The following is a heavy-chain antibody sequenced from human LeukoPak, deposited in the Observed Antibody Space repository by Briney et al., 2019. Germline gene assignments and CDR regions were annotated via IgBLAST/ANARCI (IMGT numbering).Heavy chain of an antibody. J-gene: IGHJ4*02. CDR2: IYESGDT. Sequence: PSGTLSLTCAVSGGSISSSNWWSWIRQHPEKGLEWIGYIYESGDTYYNPSLKSPVTISADTSKNQFSLKLSSVTAADTAVYYCARVSGSSMIDFWGQGTLVTVSS. V-gene: IGHV4-31*11. CDR1: GGSISSSNW. CDR3: ARVSGSSMIDF. D-gene: IGHD3-10*01.